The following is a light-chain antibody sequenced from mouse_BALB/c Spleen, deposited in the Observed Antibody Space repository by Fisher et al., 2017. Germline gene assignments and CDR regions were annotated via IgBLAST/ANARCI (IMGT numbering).Light chain of an antibody. CDR3: QQWSSNPPT. Sequence: DIVLTQSTAIMSASLGEKVTMSCRASSSVNYMYWYQQKSGASPKLWIYSTSNLASGVPGRFSGSGSGNSYSLTISSMEAEDAATYYCQQWSSNPPTFGAGTKLELK. V-gene: IGKV4-50*01. CDR2: STS. CDR1: SSVNY. J-gene: IGKJ5*01.